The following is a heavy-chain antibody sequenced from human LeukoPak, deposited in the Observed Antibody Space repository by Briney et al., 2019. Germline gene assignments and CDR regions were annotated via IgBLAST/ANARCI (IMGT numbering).Heavy chain of an antibody. J-gene: IGHJ4*02. D-gene: IGHD3-22*01. Sequence: PGGSLKLSCAASGFTFSGSAMTWVRQASGKGLEWVGRIRTKSNNYATTYGASVKGRFTISRDDSKNTAYLQMNSLKTEDTAVYYCANYDNSGNYYVNYWGQGTLVTVSS. CDR3: ANYDNSGNYYVNY. V-gene: IGHV3-73*01. CDR2: IRTKSNNYAT. CDR1: GFTFSGSA.